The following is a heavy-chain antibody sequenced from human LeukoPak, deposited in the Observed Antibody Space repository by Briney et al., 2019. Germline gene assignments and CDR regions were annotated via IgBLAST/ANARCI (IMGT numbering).Heavy chain of an antibody. V-gene: IGHV4-34*01. CDR1: GGPFSGYY. D-gene: IGHD6-13*01. CDR2: INHSGST. CDR3: ARAPYSSSFFGY. Sequence: PSETLSLTCAVYGGPFSGYYWSWIRQPPGKGLEWIGEINHSGSTNYNPSLKSRVTISVDTSKNQFSLKLSSVTAADTAVYYCARAPYSSSFFGYWGQGTLVTVSS. J-gene: IGHJ4*02.